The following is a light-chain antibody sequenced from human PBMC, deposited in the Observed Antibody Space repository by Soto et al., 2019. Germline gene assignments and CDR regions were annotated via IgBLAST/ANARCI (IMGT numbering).Light chain of an antibody. CDR3: QVWDSSGDHVV. Sequence: SYELTQSPSVSVAPGQTATISCGGDKIGSKSVHWYQQTSGQAPVLVVYDDSDRPSGIPERFSGSNSRDTATLTISRVEAGDEADYYCQVWDSSGDHVVFGGGTKLTVL. CDR2: DDS. V-gene: IGLV3-21*02. CDR1: KIGSKS. J-gene: IGLJ2*01.